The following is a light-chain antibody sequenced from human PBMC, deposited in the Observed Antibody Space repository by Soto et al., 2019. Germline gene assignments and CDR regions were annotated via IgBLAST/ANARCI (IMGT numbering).Light chain of an antibody. CDR1: QSVLYSSNNKNY. CDR3: QQSYTTPLT. Sequence: ILLTPSPYALSVSLGARATINCKSSQSVLYSSNNKNYLVWYQHAPGRAPKLLIYRASTLQGGVPSRFSGSGSGTDFTLTISSLQPEDFATYYCQQSYTTPLTFGGGTKVDIK. V-gene: IGKV4-1*01. J-gene: IGKJ4*01. CDR2: RAS.